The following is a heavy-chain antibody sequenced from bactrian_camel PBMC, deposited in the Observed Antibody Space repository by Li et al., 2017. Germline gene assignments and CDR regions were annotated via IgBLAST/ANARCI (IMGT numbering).Heavy chain of an antibody. J-gene: IGHJ4*01. CDR2: DSPYART. D-gene: IGHD1*01. CDR3: LPDPVAWHNSGPCLALPGN. V-gene: IGHV3S60*01. Sequence: HVQLVESGGGSVQAGGSLTLSCSGYTYESYCMGWYRQGSGPDCELVSSDSPYARTEYADSVKGRFIMSRDNAKNTVYLQINSLKSEDTAVYYCLPDPVAWHNSGPCLALPGNWGQGTQVTVS. CDR1: GYTYESYC.